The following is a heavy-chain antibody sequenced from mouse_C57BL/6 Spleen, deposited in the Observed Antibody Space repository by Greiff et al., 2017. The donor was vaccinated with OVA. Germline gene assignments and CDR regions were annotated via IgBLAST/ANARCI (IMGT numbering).Heavy chain of an antibody. D-gene: IGHD3-2*02. Sequence: EVHLVESGGDLVKPGGSLKLSCAASGFTFSSYGMSWVRQTPDKRLEWVATISSGGSYTYYPDSVKGRFTISRDNAKNTLYLQMSSLKSEDTAMYYCERLTAQAHAMDYWGQGTSVTVSS. V-gene: IGHV5-6*01. J-gene: IGHJ4*01. CDR2: ISSGGSYT. CDR1: GFTFSSYG. CDR3: ERLTAQAHAMDY.